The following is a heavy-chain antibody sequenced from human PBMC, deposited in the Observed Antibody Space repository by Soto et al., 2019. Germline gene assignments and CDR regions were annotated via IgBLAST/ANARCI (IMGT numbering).Heavy chain of an antibody. D-gene: IGHD4-4*01. CDR1: GGSVSRDSNF. Sequence: NPSETLSLTCTVSGGSVSRDSNFWSWIRQPPGKGLEWIGYIYYGGPSRYNPSLESRVTISIDSSKNQVSLTLTSVTAADTAVYYCARGYSHYAHWGRGTLVTVSS. CDR3: ARGYSHYAH. V-gene: IGHV4-61*01. J-gene: IGHJ4*02. CDR2: IYYGGPS.